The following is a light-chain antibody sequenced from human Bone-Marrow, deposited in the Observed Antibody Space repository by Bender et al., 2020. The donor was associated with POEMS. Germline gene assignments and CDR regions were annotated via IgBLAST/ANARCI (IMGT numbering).Light chain of an antibody. J-gene: IGLJ1*01. CDR1: TLSRQF. CDR2: KDN. Sequence: SYELTQPPSVSVSPGQTARITCSGDTLSRQFAYWYQQKPGQAPVLMIYKDNERPSGIPERFSASTSGTIATLTISGVQAEAEADYYCQSADTSARSLYVFGTGTKVTVL. CDR3: QSADTSARSLYV. V-gene: IGLV3-25*03.